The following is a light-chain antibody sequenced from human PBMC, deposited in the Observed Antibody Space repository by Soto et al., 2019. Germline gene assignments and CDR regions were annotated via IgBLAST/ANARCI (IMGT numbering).Light chain of an antibody. J-gene: IGKJ4*01. Sequence: EIVMTQSPATLSVSPGERATLSCRASQSVSSNLAWYQQKPGQAPRLLIYGASTRATGIPARFRGSGSETEFTLTISSLQSEDFAVYYCQHYNNWPPLTFGGGTKVEIK. CDR2: GAS. CDR3: QHYNNWPPLT. V-gene: IGKV3-15*01. CDR1: QSVSSN.